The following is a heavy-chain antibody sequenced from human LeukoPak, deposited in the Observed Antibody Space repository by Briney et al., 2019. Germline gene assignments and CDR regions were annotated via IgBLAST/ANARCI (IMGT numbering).Heavy chain of an antibody. Sequence: GGSLRLSCAASGFTFCDYYMSWIRQAPGKGLEWVAYISSRSITIHYADSVRGRFTISRDNAKRSVYLQMNSLGAEDTAIYYCARLKAGFWGQGTLVTVSS. J-gene: IGHJ4*02. CDR2: ISSRSITI. CDR1: GFTFCDYY. CDR3: ARLKAGF. V-gene: IGHV3-11*01.